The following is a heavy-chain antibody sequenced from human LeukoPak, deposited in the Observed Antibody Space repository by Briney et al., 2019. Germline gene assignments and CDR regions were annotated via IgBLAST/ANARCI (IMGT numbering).Heavy chain of an antibody. CDR3: ARDRDYGDYPPDY. V-gene: IGHV4-34*01. CDR1: GGSFSGYY. CDR2: INHSGST. D-gene: IGHD4-17*01. J-gene: IGHJ4*02. Sequence: SETLSLTCAVYGGSFSGYYWSWIRQPPGKGLEWIGEINHSGSTNYNPSLQSRVTISADTSKNQFSLNLRSVIAADTAVYYCARDRDYGDYPPDYWGQGTLVTVSS.